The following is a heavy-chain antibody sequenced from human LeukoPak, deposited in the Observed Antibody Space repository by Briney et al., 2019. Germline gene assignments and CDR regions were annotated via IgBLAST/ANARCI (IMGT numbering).Heavy chain of an antibody. V-gene: IGHV3-33*06. D-gene: IGHD6-19*01. CDR2: IWNDGSNK. Sequence: HPAGSLRLSCAASGCTFSSYGMYWVRQAPGKGLELVGVIWNDGSNKYYADSVKGRFTISRDNSKNTLYLQMNSLRAEDTDVYYCAKVKWVAGGAFDIWGQGTMVTVSS. CDR1: GCTFSSYG. CDR3: AKVKWVAGGAFDI. J-gene: IGHJ3*02.